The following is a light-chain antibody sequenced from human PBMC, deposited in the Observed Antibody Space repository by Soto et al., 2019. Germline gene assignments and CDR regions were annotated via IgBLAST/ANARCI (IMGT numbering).Light chain of an antibody. CDR3: LQLNRYPLT. CDR1: QPISNY. Sequence: DIQLTQSPSFLSASVGDRVTITCRASQPISNYLAWYQQKPGKAPELLIYSASTLQSGVPPRFSGSGSSTDFSLTIRALQPDDFATYYCLQLNRYPLTFGGGTKVDIK. J-gene: IGKJ4*01. V-gene: IGKV1-9*01. CDR2: SAS.